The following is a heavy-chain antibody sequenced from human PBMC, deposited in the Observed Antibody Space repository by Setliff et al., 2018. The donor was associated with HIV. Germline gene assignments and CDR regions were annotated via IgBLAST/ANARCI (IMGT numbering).Heavy chain of an antibody. CDR1: GFTFSSYW. CDR3: ARDQVANYYGSGIDY. Sequence: SLRLSCAASGFTFSSYWMHWVRQAPGKGLVWVSRINSDGSSTSYADSVKGRFTISRDNSKNTQYLQMNSLRAEDTAVYYCARDQVANYYGSGIDYWGQGTLVTVSS. V-gene: IGHV3-74*01. J-gene: IGHJ4*02. D-gene: IGHD3-10*01. CDR2: INSDGSST.